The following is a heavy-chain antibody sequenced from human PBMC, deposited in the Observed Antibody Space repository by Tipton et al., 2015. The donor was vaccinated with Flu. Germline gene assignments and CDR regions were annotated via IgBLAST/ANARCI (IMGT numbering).Heavy chain of an antibody. D-gene: IGHD7-27*01. Sequence: RSLRLSCAASGFSFDDYAMHWVRQAPGKGLEWVAGVNWNGADIVYADSVKGRFTISRDNAKNSLYLQLNSLRAEDTAVYYCATLTGDDYWGQGVLVTVSS. CDR3: ATLTGDDY. J-gene: IGHJ4*02. V-gene: IGHV3-9*01. CDR1: GFSFDDYA. CDR2: VNWNGADI.